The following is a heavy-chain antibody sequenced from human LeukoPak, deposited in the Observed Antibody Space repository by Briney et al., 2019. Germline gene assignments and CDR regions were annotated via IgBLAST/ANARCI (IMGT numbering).Heavy chain of an antibody. Sequence: GGSLRLSCAASGFTFDDYAMHWVRHAPGKGLEWVSLISWDGGSTYYADSVKGRFTISRDNSKNSLYLQMNSLRAEDTALYYCAKVYRSYYYYYMDVWGKGTTVTVSS. J-gene: IGHJ6*03. CDR1: GFTFDDYA. D-gene: IGHD1-1*01. CDR2: ISWDGGST. CDR3: AKVYRSYYYYYMDV. V-gene: IGHV3-43D*03.